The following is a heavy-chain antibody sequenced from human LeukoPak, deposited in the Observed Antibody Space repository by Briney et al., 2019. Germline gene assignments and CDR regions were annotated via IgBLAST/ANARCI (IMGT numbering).Heavy chain of an antibody. V-gene: IGHV3-30*02. J-gene: IGHJ4*02. CDR3: AKGDKPVIAMVKFDY. D-gene: IGHD5-18*01. Sequence: GGSLRLSCAASGFTFSSYGMHWVRQAPGKGLEWVAFIRYDGSNKYYADSVKGRFTISRDNSKNTLYLQMNSLRAEDTAVYYCAKGDKPVIAMVKFDYWGQGTLVTVSS. CDR1: GFTFSSYG. CDR2: IRYDGSNK.